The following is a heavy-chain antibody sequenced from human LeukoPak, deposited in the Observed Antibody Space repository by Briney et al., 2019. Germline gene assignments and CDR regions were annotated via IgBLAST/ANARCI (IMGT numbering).Heavy chain of an antibody. Sequence: ASVKLSCKASGYNFTSYGISWWRQPPGQGLEWMGGFSAYIGTANNAQKLQGRVNMTTDTSTSTASMELRSLRSDDTAVCYCARDRREYIAAAGPPDFDYWGQGNLVTVSS. D-gene: IGHD6-13*01. CDR1: GYNFTSYG. CDR2: FSAYIGTA. J-gene: IGHJ4*02. V-gene: IGHV1-18*01. CDR3: ARDRREYIAAAGPPDFDY.